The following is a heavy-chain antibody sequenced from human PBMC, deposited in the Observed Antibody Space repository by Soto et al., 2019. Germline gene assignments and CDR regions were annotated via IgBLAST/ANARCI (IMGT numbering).Heavy chain of an antibody. Sequence: SETLSLTCTVSGGSISSGGYYWSWIRQPPGKGLEWIGYIYYSGSIYYNPSLKSRVTISVDTSKNQFSLKLSSVTAADTAVYYCARGGGDSNYEGGGFDPWGQGTMVTVSS. CDR1: GGSISSGGYY. CDR2: IYYSGSI. J-gene: IGHJ5*02. V-gene: IGHV4-30-4*01. CDR3: ARGGGDSNYEGGGFDP. D-gene: IGHD4-4*01.